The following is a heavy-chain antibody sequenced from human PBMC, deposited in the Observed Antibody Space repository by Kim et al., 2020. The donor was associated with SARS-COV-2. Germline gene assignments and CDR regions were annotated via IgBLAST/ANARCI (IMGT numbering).Heavy chain of an antibody. CDR1: GGSFSGYS. D-gene: IGHD2-2*02. V-gene: IGHV4-34*01. CDR2: IDHGGSI. J-gene: IGHJ6*02. Sequence: SETLSLTCAVYGGSFSGYSWSWIRQPPGKGLEWIGKIDHGGSINYNPSLKSRVTISVDTSKNQFSLKLTSVTAADTCFYFCARGRAGVVPSPILGIGPHYDYFVMDVWGHGTSVSVSS. CDR3: ARGRAGVVPSPILGIGPHYDYFVMDV.